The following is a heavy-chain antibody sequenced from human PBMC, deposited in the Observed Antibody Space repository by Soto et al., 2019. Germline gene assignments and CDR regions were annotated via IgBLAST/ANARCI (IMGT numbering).Heavy chain of an antibody. D-gene: IGHD6-13*01. V-gene: IGHV1-3*01. Sequence: QGQFVQSGAEVKKPGASVKVSCKASGYSFTNYAMHWVRQAPGQRLEWMGWINAGNGNTEYSQKFRGRVTMTSDTSASTAYMELSRLTSADTAVYYRARGWGQLAHCNWFDPWGQGTLVTVSS. CDR2: INAGNGNT. CDR1: GYSFTNYA. CDR3: ARGWGQLAHCNWFDP. J-gene: IGHJ5*02.